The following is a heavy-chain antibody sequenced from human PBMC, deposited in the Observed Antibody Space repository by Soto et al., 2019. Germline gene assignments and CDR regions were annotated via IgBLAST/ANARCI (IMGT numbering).Heavy chain of an antibody. V-gene: IGHV3-9*01. D-gene: IGHD6-19*01. CDR1: GFTFDDYA. CDR2: ISWNSGSI. Sequence: GWSLRLSCAASGFTFDDYAMHWVRQAPGKGLEWVSGISWNSGSIGYADSVKGRFTISRDNAKNSLYLQMNSLRAEDTALYYCAKGRKQCEFDPWLQGTLVTVSS. CDR3: AKGRKQCEFDP. J-gene: IGHJ5*02.